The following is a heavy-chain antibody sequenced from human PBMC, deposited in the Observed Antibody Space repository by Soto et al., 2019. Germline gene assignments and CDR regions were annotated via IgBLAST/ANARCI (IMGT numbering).Heavy chain of an antibody. J-gene: IGHJ4*02. CDR1: GGTFNIYS. D-gene: IGHD3-22*01. V-gene: IGHV1-69*01. Sequence: QVQLVQSGAEVKKPGSSVKVSCKASGGTFNIYSISWVRQAPGQGLEWMGGIIPLFGTAYYAQEFQGRVTITADESTSTAYMELSSLRSEDTAVYFCARGASTHYYDSSGYYKGPLDYWGQGTLVTVSS. CDR3: ARGASTHYYDSSGYYKGPLDY. CDR2: IIPLFGTA.